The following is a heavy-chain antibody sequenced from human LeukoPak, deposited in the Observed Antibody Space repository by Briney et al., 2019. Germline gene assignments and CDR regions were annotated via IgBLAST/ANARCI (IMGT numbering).Heavy chain of an antibody. Sequence: SETLSLTCTVSSGSISSSSYYWGWIRQPPGKGLEWIGSIYYSGSTYYNPSLKSRVTISVDTSKNQFSLKLSSVTAADTAVYYCASRYFCSSTSCYTFDYWGQGTLVTVSS. CDR2: IYYSGST. CDR3: ASRYFCSSTSCYTFDY. V-gene: IGHV4-39*07. CDR1: SGSISSSSYY. D-gene: IGHD2-2*02. J-gene: IGHJ4*02.